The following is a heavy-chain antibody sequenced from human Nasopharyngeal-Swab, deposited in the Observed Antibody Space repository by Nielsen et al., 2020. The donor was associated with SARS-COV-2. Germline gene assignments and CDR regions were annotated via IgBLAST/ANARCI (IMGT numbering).Heavy chain of an antibody. CDR2: SHYSGST. J-gene: IGHJ4*02. V-gene: IGHV4-59*08. Sequence: SETLSLTCTVSGASLSSYYWSWIRQPPGKGLEWVAYSHYSGSTNYNPSLKSRVTMSVDTSKRQFSLMLTSVTAADTAVYYCARGSDYWGQGTLVTVSS. CDR3: ARGSDY. CDR1: GASLSSYY.